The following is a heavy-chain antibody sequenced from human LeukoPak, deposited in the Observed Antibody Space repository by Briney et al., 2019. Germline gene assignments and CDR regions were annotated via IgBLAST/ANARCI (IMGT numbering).Heavy chain of an antibody. CDR3: ARGSGYSA. J-gene: IGHJ4*02. D-gene: IGHD3-22*01. CDR1: GFTFSSYE. V-gene: IGHV3-48*03. CDR2: ISSSGSNI. Sequence: GGSLRLSCAASGFTFSSYEMNWVRQVPGKGLEWVSYISSSGSNIYYADSVKGRFTISRDNAKNSLYLQMNSLRAEDTAVYYCARGSGYSAWGQGTLVTVSS.